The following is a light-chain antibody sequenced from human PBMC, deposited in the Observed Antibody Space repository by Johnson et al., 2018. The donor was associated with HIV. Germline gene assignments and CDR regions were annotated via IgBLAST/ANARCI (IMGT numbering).Light chain of an antibody. Sequence: QSVLTQPPSVSAAPGQNVTISCSGSSSNIGNNYVSWYQQVPGTAPKVLIYEKNKRPSGIPDRFSGTKSGTSATLGITGLQTGDESDYYCGTWDTSLSSYVFGTGTKVTVL. CDR2: EKN. CDR3: GTWDTSLSSYV. J-gene: IGLJ1*01. V-gene: IGLV1-51*02. CDR1: SSNIGNNY.